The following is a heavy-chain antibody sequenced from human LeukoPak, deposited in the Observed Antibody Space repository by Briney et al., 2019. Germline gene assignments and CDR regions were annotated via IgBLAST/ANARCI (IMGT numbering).Heavy chain of an antibody. CDR1: GFSFRSYA. V-gene: IGHV3-64*01. CDR3: ARAGSPHGAYDY. CDR2: ISSDGGST. Sequence: GGSLRLSCAASGFSFRSYAMHWVRQAPGRGLDYVSAISSDGGSTFYANSVKGRFIISRDNSKNTLYLQMGSLRPEDVAVYYCARAGSPHGAYDYWGQGTLVTVSS. D-gene: IGHD1-26*01. J-gene: IGHJ4*02.